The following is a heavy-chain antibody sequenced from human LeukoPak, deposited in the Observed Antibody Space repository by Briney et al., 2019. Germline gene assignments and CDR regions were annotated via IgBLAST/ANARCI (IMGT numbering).Heavy chain of an antibody. CDR3: AKHVVGATSDDYYYGMDV. J-gene: IGHJ6*02. CDR1: RFTFSDYW. D-gene: IGHD1-26*01. Sequence: GGSLRLSCAASRFTFSDYWMSWVRQAPGKGLEWVSAISGSGGSVYYADSVKGRFTISRDNSKNTLYLQMNSLRAEDTAVYYCAKHVVGATSDDYYYGMDVWGQGTTVTVSS. CDR2: ISGSGGSV. V-gene: IGHV3-23*01.